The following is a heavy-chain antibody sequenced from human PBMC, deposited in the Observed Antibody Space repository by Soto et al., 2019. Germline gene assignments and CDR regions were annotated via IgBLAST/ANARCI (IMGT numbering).Heavy chain of an antibody. D-gene: IGHD5-12*01. CDR2: IYYSGST. J-gene: IGHJ6*02. CDR3: ARPRGYSGYDFLDRQDVTYYYYGMDV. V-gene: IGHV4-39*01. CDR1: GGSISSSSYY. Sequence: NPSETLSLTCTVSGGSISSSSYYWGWIRQPPGKGLEWIGSIYYSGSTYYNPSLKSRVTISVDTSKNQFSLKLSSVTAADTAVYYCARPRGYSGYDFLDRQDVTYYYYGMDVWGQGTTVTVSS.